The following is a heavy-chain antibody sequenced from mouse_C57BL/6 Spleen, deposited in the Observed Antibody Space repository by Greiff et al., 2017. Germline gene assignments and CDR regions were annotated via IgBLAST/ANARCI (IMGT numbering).Heavy chain of an antibody. Sequence: DVHLVESGGGLVKPGGSLKLSCAASGFTFSSYAMSWVRQTPEKRLEWVATISDGGSYTYYPDNVKGRFTISRDNAKNNLYLQMSHLKSEDTAMYYCARDSGYPFAYWGQGTLVTVSA. D-gene: IGHD2-2*01. CDR2: ISDGGSYT. J-gene: IGHJ3*01. V-gene: IGHV5-4*01. CDR1: GFTFSSYA. CDR3: ARDSGYPFAY.